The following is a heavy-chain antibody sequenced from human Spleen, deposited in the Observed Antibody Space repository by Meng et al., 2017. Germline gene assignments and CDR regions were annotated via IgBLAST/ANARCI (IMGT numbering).Heavy chain of an antibody. D-gene: IGHD3-3*01. CDR1: GFAFTSYS. CDR2: ISSSS. CDR3: VRDFGGWSDF. V-gene: IGHV3-21*06. Sequence: EVQLAESGGGLVKPGGSLRLSCAASGFAFTSYSMHWVRQAPGKGLEWVSSISSSSSYSDSVKGRFTISRDNAKNTLYLQMNSLTAEDTAVYYCVRDFGGWSDFWGQGTLVTVSS. J-gene: IGHJ5*01.